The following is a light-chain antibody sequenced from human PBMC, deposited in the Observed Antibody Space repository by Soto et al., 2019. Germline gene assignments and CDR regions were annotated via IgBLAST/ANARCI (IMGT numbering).Light chain of an antibody. CDR2: DAS. J-gene: IGKJ1*01. Sequence: DIQMTQSPSNLSASVGDRVTITCRASQSISNRLAWYQQKPGKAPKYLIYDASSLESGAPSRFSGSGSGTEFTLSISSLQPDDFATYYCQQYNSYPWTFGQGTKVDIK. CDR3: QQYNSYPWT. CDR1: QSISNR. V-gene: IGKV1-5*01.